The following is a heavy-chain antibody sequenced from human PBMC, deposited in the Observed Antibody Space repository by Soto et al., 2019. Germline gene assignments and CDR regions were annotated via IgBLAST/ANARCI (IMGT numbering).Heavy chain of an antibody. Sequence: SETLSLACPVSGGSISSGGYYWSWIRQHPGKGLEWIGYIYYSGSTYYSPSFQGHVTFSVDTSISTAYLQWSSLKASDTAMYFCARIESIARNWFDPWGQGTLVTVSS. J-gene: IGHJ5*02. CDR3: ARIESIARNWFDP. V-gene: IGHV4-31*01. D-gene: IGHD6-13*01. CDR2: IYYSGST. CDR1: GGSISSGGYY.